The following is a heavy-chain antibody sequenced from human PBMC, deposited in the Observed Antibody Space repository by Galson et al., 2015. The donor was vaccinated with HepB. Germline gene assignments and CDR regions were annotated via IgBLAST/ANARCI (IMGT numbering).Heavy chain of an antibody. D-gene: IGHD2-15*01. CDR2: IYSVGTT. V-gene: IGHV3-53*01. CDR3: LGFPGY. Sequence: SLRLSCAASGFTVTKNHMTWVRQAPGKGLEWLSIIYSVGTTYYADSVKGRFTISRDNSKNTVYLQMNSLRADDTANYYCLGFPGYWGQGTLVNVSS. J-gene: IGHJ4*02. CDR1: GFTVTKNH.